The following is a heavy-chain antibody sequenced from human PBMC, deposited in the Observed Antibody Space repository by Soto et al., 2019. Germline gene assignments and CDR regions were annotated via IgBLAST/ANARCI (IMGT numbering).Heavy chain of an antibody. CDR1: GDSVSSNSAT. CDR3: ARARSGRNSACFDY. Sequence: PSQTLSLTCAISGDSVSSNSATWNWIRASPSRGPEWLGRTYYRSKWYSDYAVSVQSRITINPDTSKNQFSLQLNSVTPEDTAVYYCARARSGRNSACFDYWGQGTLVTVSS. J-gene: IGHJ4*02. CDR2: TYYRSKWYS. V-gene: IGHV6-1*01. D-gene: IGHD4-4*01.